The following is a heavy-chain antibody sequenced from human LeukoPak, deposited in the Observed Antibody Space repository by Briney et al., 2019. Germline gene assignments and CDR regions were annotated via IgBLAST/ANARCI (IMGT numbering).Heavy chain of an antibody. Sequence: SETLSLTCSVSGGSIRSLGYSWGWIRQPPGKGLEWIASMYYTGTTYYNPSFKSRVTMSVDTSKNQFSLNLTSVTAADTAVFYCARSVSAYAGRGWFDPWGQGTLVTVSS. CDR3: ARSVSAYAGRGWFDP. CDR2: MYYTGTT. CDR1: GGSIRSLGYS. V-gene: IGHV4-39*07. D-gene: IGHD5-12*01. J-gene: IGHJ5*02.